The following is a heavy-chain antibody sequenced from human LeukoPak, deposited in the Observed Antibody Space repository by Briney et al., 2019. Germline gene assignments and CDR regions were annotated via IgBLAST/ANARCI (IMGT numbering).Heavy chain of an antibody. CDR1: GFTFSSDE. J-gene: IGHJ6*04. Sequence: GGSLRLSCAASGFTFSSDETRWGRHGPGKRLGSGSYIISSGSTIYYADSVKGRFTISRDNDQNSLYLQMNSLRAEDTAVYYCAELGITMIGGVWGKGTTVTISS. CDR3: AELGITMIGGV. D-gene: IGHD3-10*02. V-gene: IGHV3-48*03. CDR2: IISSGSTI.